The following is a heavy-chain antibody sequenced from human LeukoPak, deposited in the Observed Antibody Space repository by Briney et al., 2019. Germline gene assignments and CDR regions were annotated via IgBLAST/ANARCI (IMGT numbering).Heavy chain of an antibody. V-gene: IGHV3-7*03. Sequence: GGSLRLSCVASGFTFSSYWMSWVRQAPGKGLEWVANIKQDGSEKYYVDSVKGRFTISRDNAKNSLYLQMNSLRAEDTAVYYCARDYYSNFGKDYGMDVWGQGTMVTVSS. D-gene: IGHD1-26*01. CDR3: ARDYYSNFGKDYGMDV. J-gene: IGHJ6*02. CDR2: IKQDGSEK. CDR1: GFTFSSYW.